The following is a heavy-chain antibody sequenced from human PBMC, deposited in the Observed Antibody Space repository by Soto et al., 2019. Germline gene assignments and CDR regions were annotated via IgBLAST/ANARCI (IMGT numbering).Heavy chain of an antibody. CDR3: ARVLAAAGTGARYYYYGMDF. Sequence: GESLKISCKGSGYSFTSYWIGWVRQMPGKGLEWMGIIYPGDSDTRYSPSFQGQVTISADKSISTAYLQWSSLKASDTAMYYCARVLAAAGTGARYYYYGMDFCGHGTTVTVSS. V-gene: IGHV5-51*01. D-gene: IGHD6-13*01. J-gene: IGHJ6*02. CDR1: GYSFTSYW. CDR2: IYPGDSDT.